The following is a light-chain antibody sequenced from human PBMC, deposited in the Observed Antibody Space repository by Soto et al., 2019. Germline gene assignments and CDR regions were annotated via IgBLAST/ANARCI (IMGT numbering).Light chain of an antibody. CDR2: DAS. V-gene: IGKV3-15*01. CDR3: QQYSNWPPLYT. J-gene: IGKJ2*01. CDR1: QSVSSY. Sequence: EIVMTQSPATLSVSPGERATLSCRASQSVSSYLAWCQQKPGLPPRLLIYDASTRPTGIPDRFSGSGSGTDFTLTMSSLQSADFAVYYCQQYSNWPPLYTVGRGTKLEIK.